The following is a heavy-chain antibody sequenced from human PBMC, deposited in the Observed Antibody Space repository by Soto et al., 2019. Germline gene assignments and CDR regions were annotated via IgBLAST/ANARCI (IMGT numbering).Heavy chain of an antibody. CDR2: INHSGST. D-gene: IGHD1-26*01. J-gene: IGHJ6*02. CDR3: ARGPTYSGSYYYGMDV. V-gene: IGHV4-34*01. CDR1: GGSFSGYY. Sequence: QVQLQQWGAGLLKPSETLSLTCAVYGGSFSGYYWSWIRQPPGKGLEWIGEINHSGSTNYNPSLKSRVTISVDTSKNQFSLKLSSVTAADTAVCYCARGPTYSGSYYYGMDVWGQGTTVTVSS.